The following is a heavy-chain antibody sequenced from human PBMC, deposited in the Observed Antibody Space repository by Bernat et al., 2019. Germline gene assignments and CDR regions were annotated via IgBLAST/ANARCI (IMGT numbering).Heavy chain of an antibody. J-gene: IGHJ4*02. D-gene: IGHD6-13*01. V-gene: IGHV3-33*01. CDR1: GFTFSSYG. CDR3: AREWYSSYFDY. Sequence: QVQLVEPGGGVVQPVRSLRLSCAASGFTFSSYGMHWVRQAPGKGLEWVAVIWYDGSNKYYADSVKGRFTISRDNSKNTLYLQMNSLRAEDTAVYYCAREWYSSYFDYWGQGTLVTVSS. CDR2: IWYDGSNK.